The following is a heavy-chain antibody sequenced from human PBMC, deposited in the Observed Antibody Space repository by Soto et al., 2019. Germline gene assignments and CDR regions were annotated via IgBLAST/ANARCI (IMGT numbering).Heavy chain of an antibody. CDR2: ISYDGSNK. D-gene: IGHD1-1*01. Sequence: QVQLVESGGGVVQPGRSLRLSCAASGFTFSSYAMHWVRQAPGKGLEWVAVISYDGSNKYYADSVKGRFTISRDNSENTLYLQMNSLRAEDTAVYYCAAGFDWGQGTLVTVSS. V-gene: IGHV3-30-3*01. CDR1: GFTFSSYA. CDR3: AAGFD. J-gene: IGHJ4*02.